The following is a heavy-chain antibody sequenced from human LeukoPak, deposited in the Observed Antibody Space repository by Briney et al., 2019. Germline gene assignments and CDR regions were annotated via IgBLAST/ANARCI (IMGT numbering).Heavy chain of an antibody. D-gene: IGHD3-10*01. CDR2: ISGCGGST. Sequence: GGSLRLSCAASGFTFSSYAMSWVRQAPGKGLEWVSAISGCGGSTYYADSVKGRFTISRDNSKNTLYLQMNSLRAEDTAVYYCAKLASITMVRGAERSFDYWGQGTLVTVSS. CDR1: GFTFSSYA. V-gene: IGHV3-23*01. J-gene: IGHJ4*02. CDR3: AKLASITMVRGAERSFDY.